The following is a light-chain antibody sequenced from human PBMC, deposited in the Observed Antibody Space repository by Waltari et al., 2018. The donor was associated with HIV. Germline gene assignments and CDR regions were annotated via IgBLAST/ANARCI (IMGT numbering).Light chain of an antibody. V-gene: IGLV1-40*01. CDR1: SSNIGAGYD. J-gene: IGLJ3*02. Sequence: QSVLTQPPSVSGAPGQRVTISCTGSSSNIGAGYDVHWYHQLPGTAPNLRIYDNSDRPSGVPDRFSGSKAGTAAARAITGLQAEDEADYYCQAYDSSLSGWVFGGGTKLTVL. CDR3: QAYDSSLSGWV. CDR2: DNS.